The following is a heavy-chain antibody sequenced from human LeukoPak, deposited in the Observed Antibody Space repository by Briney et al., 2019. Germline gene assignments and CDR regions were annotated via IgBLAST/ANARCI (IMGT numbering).Heavy chain of an antibody. CDR3: ARDVLLWFGELGDAFDI. CDR1: GFTFSCYS. J-gene: IGHJ3*02. D-gene: IGHD3-10*01. Sequence: GGSLRLSCAASGFTFSCYSMNWVRQAPGKGLEWVSYISSSSSTIYYADSVKGRFTISRDNAKNSLYLQMNSLRAEDTAVYYCARDVLLWFGELGDAFDIWGQGTMVTVSS. V-gene: IGHV3-48*01. CDR2: ISSSSSTI.